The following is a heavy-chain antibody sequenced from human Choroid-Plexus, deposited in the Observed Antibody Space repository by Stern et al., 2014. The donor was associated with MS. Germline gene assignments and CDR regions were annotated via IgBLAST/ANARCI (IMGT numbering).Heavy chain of an antibody. CDR3: AKDRQYLTYFFDH. CDR2: VSYDGSNK. Sequence: DQLVESGGGVVHPGRPLSLPCVASGFTFGSWAMHWVRQAPGKGLGWVAGVSYDGSNKYYADSVKGRFTISRDNSQNTLYMQMSSLRPEDTAVYYCAKDRQYLTYFFDHWGQGSLVTVSS. CDR1: GFTFGSWA. V-gene: IGHV3-30*18. D-gene: IGHD2/OR15-2a*01. J-gene: IGHJ5*02.